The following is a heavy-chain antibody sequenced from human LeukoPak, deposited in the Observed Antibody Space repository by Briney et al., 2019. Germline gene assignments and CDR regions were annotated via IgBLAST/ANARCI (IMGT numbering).Heavy chain of an antibody. CDR2: IYYSGST. CDR3: ASNQLAAPGQYHYYGMDV. V-gene: IGHV4-61*01. Sequence: SETLSLTCTVSGGSVSSGTYCWSWIRQPPGKGLEWIGDIYYSGSTNYNPSLKSRVTMSVDTSKNQFSLKLSSVTAADTAVYYCASNQLAAPGQYHYYGMDVWGQGATVTVSS. J-gene: IGHJ6*02. D-gene: IGHD6-13*01. CDR1: GGSVSSGTYC.